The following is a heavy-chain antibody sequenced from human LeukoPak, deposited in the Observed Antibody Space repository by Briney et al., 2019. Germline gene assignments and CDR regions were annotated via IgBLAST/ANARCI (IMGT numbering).Heavy chain of an antibody. CDR2: ISGRGGIT. CDR1: EFPFNNYA. CDR3: AKALRETHRPVYSYFYMDV. Sequence: GGSLRLSCAASEFPFNNYAVSWVRQAPGQGLEWVSTISGRGGITYYADSVKGRFTISRDNSKNTVFLQMNSLRVDDTAVYYCAKALRETHRPVYSYFYMDVWGKGTTVTVSS. J-gene: IGHJ6*03. V-gene: IGHV3-23*01.